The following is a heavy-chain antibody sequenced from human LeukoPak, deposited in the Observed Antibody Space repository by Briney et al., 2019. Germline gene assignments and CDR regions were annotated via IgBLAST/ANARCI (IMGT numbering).Heavy chain of an antibody. D-gene: IGHD3-10*01. V-gene: IGHV4-30-2*01. Sequence: SETLSLTCTVSGGSISSGGYSWSWIRQPPGKGLEWIGYIYHSGTTYYSPSLKSRVTISVDRAKNRFSLKMTSVTAADTAVYYCARDRAPTLGYFDYWGQGTLVTVSS. CDR1: GGSISSGGYS. J-gene: IGHJ4*02. CDR2: IYHSGTT. CDR3: ARDRAPTLGYFDY.